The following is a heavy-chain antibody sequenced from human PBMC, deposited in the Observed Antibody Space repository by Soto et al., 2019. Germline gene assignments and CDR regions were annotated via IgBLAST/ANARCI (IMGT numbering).Heavy chain of an antibody. V-gene: IGHV3-73*01. CDR3: TSPQFPAAMPYYYYYSYMDV. D-gene: IGHD2-2*01. Sequence: GSLRLSCAASGFTFSGSAMHWVRQASGKGLEWVGRIRSKANSYATAYAASVKGRFTISRDDSKNTAYLQMNSLKTEDTAVYYCTSPQFPAAMPYYYYYSYMDVWGKGTTVTVSS. CDR2: IRSKANSYAT. CDR1: GFTFSGSA. J-gene: IGHJ6*03.